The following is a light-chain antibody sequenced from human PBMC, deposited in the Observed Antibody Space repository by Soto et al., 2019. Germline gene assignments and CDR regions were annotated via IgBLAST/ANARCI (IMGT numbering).Light chain of an antibody. CDR1: LSVTSNF. Sequence: EIVLTQSPGTLSLAPGERATLSCRASLSVTSNFLAWYQQKPGQAPRLLLYDASNRGTGIPDRFSGSGSGTDFSLTISRLEPEDFAVYYCQQYGSSVWTFGQGTRVEIK. CDR3: QQYGSSVWT. J-gene: IGKJ1*01. CDR2: DAS. V-gene: IGKV3-20*01.